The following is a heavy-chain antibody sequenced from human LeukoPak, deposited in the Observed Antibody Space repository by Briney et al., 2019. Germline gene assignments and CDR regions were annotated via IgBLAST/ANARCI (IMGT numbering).Heavy chain of an antibody. D-gene: IGHD3-3*01. Sequence: GESLKISCKGSGYSFTTYWIGWVRQMPGKGLEWMGRIDPSDSYTDYSPSFQGHVTISADKSISTAYLQWSSLKASDTAMYYCATNFWSGYWDAFDIWGQGTMVIVSS. CDR1: GYSFTTYW. CDR3: ATNFWSGYWDAFDI. CDR2: IDPSDSYT. J-gene: IGHJ3*02. V-gene: IGHV5-10-1*01.